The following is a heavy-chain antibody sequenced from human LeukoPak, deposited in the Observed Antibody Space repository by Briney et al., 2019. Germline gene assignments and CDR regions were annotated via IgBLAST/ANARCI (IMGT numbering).Heavy chain of an antibody. J-gene: IGHJ4*02. CDR1: GGSISSSSYY. Sequence: SETLSLTCTVSGGSISSSSYYWGWIRQPPGKGLEWIGSIYYSGSTYYNPSLKSRVTISVDTSKNQFSLNLSSVTAADTAIYYCARGVLRFLESLSEGFYFDSWGQGTLVAVSS. D-gene: IGHD3-3*01. CDR2: IYYSGST. CDR3: ARGVLRFLESLSEGFYFDS. V-gene: IGHV4-39*01.